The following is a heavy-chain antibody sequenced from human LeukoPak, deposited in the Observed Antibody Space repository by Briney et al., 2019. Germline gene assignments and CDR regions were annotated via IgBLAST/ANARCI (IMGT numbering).Heavy chain of an antibody. CDR3: ARLGMQLERRNYYYGLDV. D-gene: IGHD1-1*01. CDR1: GYMFTGNY. Sequence: ASVKVSCKASGYMFTGNYMHWVRQAPGEGLEWMGWINPNSGGTNYAQKFQGRVTMTRDTSISTAYMDLSRLRSDDTAVYFRARLGMQLERRNYYYGLDVWGQGTPVIVSS. CDR2: INPNSGGT. V-gene: IGHV1-2*02. J-gene: IGHJ6*02.